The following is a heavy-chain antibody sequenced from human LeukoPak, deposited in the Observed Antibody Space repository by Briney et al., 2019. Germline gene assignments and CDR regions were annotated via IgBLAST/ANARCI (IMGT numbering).Heavy chain of an antibody. D-gene: IGHD3-22*01. Sequence: GASVKVSCKASGYTFSSYAMNWVRQAPGQGLEWMGWINTNTGNPTYAQGFTGRFVFSLDTSVSTSYLQISSLKAEDTAVYYCARGTAHYYDSSGYYYFWSWFDPWGQGTLVTVSS. CDR1: GYTFSSYA. CDR3: ARGTAHYYDSSGYYYFWSWFDP. CDR2: INTNTGNP. J-gene: IGHJ5*02. V-gene: IGHV7-4-1*02.